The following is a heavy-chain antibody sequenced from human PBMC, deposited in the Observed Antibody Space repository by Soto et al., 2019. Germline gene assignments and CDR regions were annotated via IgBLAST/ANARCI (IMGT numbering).Heavy chain of an antibody. J-gene: IGHJ4*02. CDR3: ARVKGITIFGVAPLGHLDY. CDR2: IYPGDSDT. D-gene: IGHD3-3*01. V-gene: IGHV5-51*01. CDR1: GYSFTSYW. Sequence: GESLKISCKGSGYSFTSYWIGWVRQMPGKGLEWMGIIYPGDSDTRYSPSFQGQVTISADKSISTAYLQWSSLKASDTAMYYCARVKGITIFGVAPLGHLDYWGQGTLVTVSS.